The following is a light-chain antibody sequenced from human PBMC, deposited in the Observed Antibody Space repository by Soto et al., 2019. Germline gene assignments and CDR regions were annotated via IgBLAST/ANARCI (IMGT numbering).Light chain of an antibody. CDR3: AAWDDSLSAYVV. J-gene: IGLJ2*01. CDR1: SSNIGSNY. CDR2: RNN. V-gene: IGLV1-47*01. Sequence: VLTQPPSASGTPGQRVTISCSGSSSNIGSNYVYWYQQLPGTAPKLLIYRNNQRPSGVPDRFSGSKSGTSASLAISGLRSEDEADYYCAAWDDSLSAYVVFGGGTKVTVL.